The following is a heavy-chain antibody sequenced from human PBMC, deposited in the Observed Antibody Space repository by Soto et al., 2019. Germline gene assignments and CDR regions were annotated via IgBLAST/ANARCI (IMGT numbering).Heavy chain of an antibody. CDR2: IGGSSGST. Sequence: GGSLRLSCAASGFTFSTYAMSWVRQAPGKGLEWFSTIGGSSGSTYYADSVKGRFTISRDNSKNTLYLQMNSLRAEDTAVYYCAKDGQQHLASYFDYWGQGTLVTVSS. CDR1: GFTFSTYA. V-gene: IGHV3-23*01. J-gene: IGHJ4*02. CDR3: AKDGQQHLASYFDY. D-gene: IGHD6-13*01.